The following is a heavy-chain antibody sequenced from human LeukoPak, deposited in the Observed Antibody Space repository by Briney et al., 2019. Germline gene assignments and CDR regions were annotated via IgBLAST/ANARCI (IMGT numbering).Heavy chain of an antibody. CDR3: AGNVDTAMVTFDS. CDR1: DYSISSAYY. V-gene: IGHV4-38-2*01. D-gene: IGHD5-18*01. CDR2: IYHSGST. J-gene: IGHJ4*02. Sequence: PSETLSLTCAVSDYSISSAYYWGWIRQPPGKGLEWIGSIYHSGSTYYDPSLKSRVTISVDTSKNQFSLKVTSVTAADTAVYYFAGNVDTAMVTFDSWGQGTLFTVSS.